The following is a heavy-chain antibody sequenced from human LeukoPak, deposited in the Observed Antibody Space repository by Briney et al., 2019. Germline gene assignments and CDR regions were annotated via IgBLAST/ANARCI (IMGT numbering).Heavy chain of an antibody. Sequence: GGTLRLSCAASGFTFSDYYMNWILQDPGQGLEWFSYISSSSSYTNYADSVKGRFTISRDNAKNSLYLQMNSLRAEDTAVYYCARRGSGTGYWYFDLWGRGTLLTVSS. J-gene: IGHJ2*01. CDR3: ARRGSGTGYWYFDL. CDR2: ISSSSSYT. D-gene: IGHD5-12*01. CDR1: GFTFSDYY. V-gene: IGHV3-11*06.